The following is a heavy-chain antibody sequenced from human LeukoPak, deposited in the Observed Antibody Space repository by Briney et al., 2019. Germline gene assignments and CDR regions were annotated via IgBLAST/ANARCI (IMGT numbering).Heavy chain of an antibody. V-gene: IGHV3-30*14. D-gene: IGHD3-10*01. J-gene: IGHJ4*02. CDR3: AREVRGATSGD. CDR2: ISYDGSNK. CDR1: GFTFSSYA. Sequence: GGSLRLSCAASGFTFSSYAMHWVRQAPGKGLEWVAVISYDGSNKYYADSVKGRFTISRDNSKNTLYLQMNSLRAEDTAVYYCAREVRGATSGDWGQGTLVTVSS.